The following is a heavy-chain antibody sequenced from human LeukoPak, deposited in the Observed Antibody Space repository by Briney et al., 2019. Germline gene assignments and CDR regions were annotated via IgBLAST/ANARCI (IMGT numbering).Heavy chain of an antibody. D-gene: IGHD1-26*01. V-gene: IGHV3-21*01. Sequence: ETLSLTCTVSGGSISSSSYYWGWIRQPPGKGLEWVSSITSGSSCIYYADSVKGRFTISRDNAKNSLYLQMNSLRAEDTAVYYCARDPYSGSYGNYYYYFMDVWGKGTTVTISS. CDR3: ARDPYSGSYGNYYYYFMDV. CDR1: GGSISSSS. CDR2: ITSGSSCI. J-gene: IGHJ6*03.